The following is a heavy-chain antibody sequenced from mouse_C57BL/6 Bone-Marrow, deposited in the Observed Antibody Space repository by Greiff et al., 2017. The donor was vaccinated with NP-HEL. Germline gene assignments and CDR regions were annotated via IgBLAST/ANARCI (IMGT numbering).Heavy chain of an antibody. Sequence: QVQLQQSGPGLVAPSQSLSITCTVSGFSLTSYGVHWVRQPPGKGLEWLVVIWSDGSTTYNSALKSRLSISKDNSKSQVFLKMNSLQTDDTAMYYCARHYGSSPYYAMVYWGQGTSVTVSS. CDR1: GFSLTSYG. J-gene: IGHJ4*01. CDR3: ARHYGSSPYYAMVY. D-gene: IGHD1-1*01. CDR2: IWSDGST. V-gene: IGHV2-6-1*01.